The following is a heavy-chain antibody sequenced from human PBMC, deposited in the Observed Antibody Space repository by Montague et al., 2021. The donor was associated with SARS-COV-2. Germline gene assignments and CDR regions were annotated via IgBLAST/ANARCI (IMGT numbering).Heavy chain of an antibody. J-gene: IGHJ4*02. D-gene: IGHD5-18*01. CDR3: ARHVDSYGPYYFDY. Sequence: SETLSLTCTVSGGSITSRSYYWGWIRQSPGKGLEWIGSIYYSGTTYYNPSLKSRVTISVDTSKNQFSLKLSSVTAADTAVYYCARHVDSYGPYYFDYWGQGTLVTVSS. V-gene: IGHV4-39*01. CDR1: GGSITSRSYY. CDR2: IYYSGTT.